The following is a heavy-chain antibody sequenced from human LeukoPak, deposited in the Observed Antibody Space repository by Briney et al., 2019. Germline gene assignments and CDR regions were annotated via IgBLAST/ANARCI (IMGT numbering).Heavy chain of an antibody. Sequence: SETLSLTCTVSGGSISSGGYYWSWIRQHPGKGLEWIGYIYYSGSTYYNPSLKSRVTISVDTSKNQFSLKLSSVTAADTAVYYCARDVWYCSSTSCQHYGMDVWGQGTTVTVSS. D-gene: IGHD2-2*01. CDR2: IYYSGST. CDR3: ARDVWYCSSTSCQHYGMDV. J-gene: IGHJ6*02. V-gene: IGHV4-31*03. CDR1: GGSISSGGYY.